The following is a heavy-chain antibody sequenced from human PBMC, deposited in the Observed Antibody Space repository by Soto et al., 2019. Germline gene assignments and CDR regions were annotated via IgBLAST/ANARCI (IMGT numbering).Heavy chain of an antibody. CDR3: ATDRAPEYFQH. CDR2: ISSSSSYI. D-gene: IGHD1-26*01. V-gene: IGHV3-21*01. Sequence: EVQLVESGGGLVKPGGSLRLSCAASGFTFSSYSMNWVRQAPGKGLEWVSSISSSSSYIYYADSVKGRFTISRDNAKNSLYLQMNSLRAEDTAVYYCATDRAPEYFQHWGQGTLVTVSS. J-gene: IGHJ1*01. CDR1: GFTFSSYS.